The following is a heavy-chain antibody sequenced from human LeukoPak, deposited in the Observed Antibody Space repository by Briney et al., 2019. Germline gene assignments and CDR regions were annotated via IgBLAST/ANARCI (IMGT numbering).Heavy chain of an antibody. CDR3: APEGGGYILFDY. D-gene: IGHD5-24*01. V-gene: IGHV3-30*03. Sequence: HAGGSLRLSCAAPGFTFSSYGMHWVRQAPGKGLEWVAVISYDGSNKYYADSVKGRFTISRDNSKNTLYLQMNSLRVEDTAVYYCAPEGGGYILFDYWGQGTLVTVSS. CDR2: ISYDGSNK. J-gene: IGHJ4*02. CDR1: GFTFSSYG.